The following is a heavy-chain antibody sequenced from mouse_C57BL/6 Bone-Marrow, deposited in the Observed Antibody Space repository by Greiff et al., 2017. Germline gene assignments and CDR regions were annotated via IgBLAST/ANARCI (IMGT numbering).Heavy chain of an antibody. V-gene: IGHV10-1*01. CDR2: IRSKSNNYAT. CDR1: GFSFNTYA. J-gene: IGHJ4*01. D-gene: IGHD2-2*01. CDR3: VGYDGYAMDY. Sequence: EVQRVESGGGLVQPKGSLKLSCAASGFSFNTYAMNWVRQAPGKGLEWVARIRSKSNNYATYYADSVKDRFTISRDDSESMLYLQMNNLKTEDTAMYYCVGYDGYAMDYWGQGTSVTVSS.